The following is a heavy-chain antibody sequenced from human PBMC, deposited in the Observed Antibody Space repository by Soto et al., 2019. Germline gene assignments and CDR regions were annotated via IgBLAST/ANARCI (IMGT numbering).Heavy chain of an antibody. CDR1: GGTFSSYA. CDR3: ARVGPQRYGDYVFDY. CDR2: IIPIFGTA. D-gene: IGHD4-17*01. J-gene: IGHJ4*02. Sequence: ASVKVSCKASGGTFSSYAISWVRQAPGQGLEWMGGIIPIFGTANYAQKFQGRVTITADESTSTAYMELSSLRSEDTAVYYCARVGPQRYGDYVFDYWGQGTLVTVSS. V-gene: IGHV1-69*13.